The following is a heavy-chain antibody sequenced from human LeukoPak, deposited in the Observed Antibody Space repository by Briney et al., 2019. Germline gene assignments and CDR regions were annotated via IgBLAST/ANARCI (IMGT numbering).Heavy chain of an antibody. Sequence: ASVKVSCKASGYTFTGYYMHWVRQAPGQGLEWMGWINPNSGGTNYAQKFQGRVTMTRDTSTSTAYMELSRLRSDDTAVYYCAREGDIVVVPAAWGFDPWGQGTLVTVSS. CDR3: AREGDIVVVPAAWGFDP. V-gene: IGHV1-2*02. CDR2: INPNSGGT. J-gene: IGHJ5*02. CDR1: GYTFTGYY. D-gene: IGHD2-2*01.